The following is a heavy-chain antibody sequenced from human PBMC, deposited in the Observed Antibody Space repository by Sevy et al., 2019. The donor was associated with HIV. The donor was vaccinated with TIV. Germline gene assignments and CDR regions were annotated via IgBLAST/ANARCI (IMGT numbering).Heavy chain of an antibody. D-gene: IGHD3-10*01. CDR1: GGSISSSSYY. CDR3: ARSSGIRGAFDI. J-gene: IGHJ3*02. Sequence: SETLSLTCTVSGGSISSSSYYWGWIRQPPGKGLEWIGSIYYSGSTYYNPSLKSRVTISVDTSKIQLFLKLCSVTAADTAVYYCARSSGIRGAFDIWGQGTMVTVSS. V-gene: IGHV4-39*01. CDR2: IYYSGST.